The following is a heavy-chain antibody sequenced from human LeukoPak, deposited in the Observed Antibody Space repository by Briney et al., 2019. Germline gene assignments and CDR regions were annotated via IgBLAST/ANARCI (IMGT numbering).Heavy chain of an antibody. CDR3: ARDQNYGDSPYFDY. J-gene: IGHJ4*02. D-gene: IGHD4-17*01. CDR1: GGSIRSYC. CDR2: IYTSGST. V-gene: IGHV4-4*07. Sequence: SETLSLTCTVSGGSIRSYCWSWIRQPAGKGLEWIGRIYTSGSTNYNPSLKSRVTISVDKSKNQFSLKLSSVTAAGTAVYYCARDQNYGDSPYFDYWGQGTLVTVSS.